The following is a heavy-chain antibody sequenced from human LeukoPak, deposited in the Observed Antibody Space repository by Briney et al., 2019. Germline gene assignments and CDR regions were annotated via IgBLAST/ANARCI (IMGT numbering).Heavy chain of an antibody. CDR3: AIDGTIFGVVIDY. D-gene: IGHD3-3*01. CDR1: GFTFSSYG. V-gene: IGHV3-33*01. Sequence: GGSLRLSCAASGFTFSSYGMHWVRQAPGKGLEWVAVIWYDGSNKYYADSVKGRFTISRDNSKNTLYLQMNSLRAEDTAVYYCAIDGTIFGVVIDYWGQGTLVTVSS. CDR2: IWYDGSNK. J-gene: IGHJ4*02.